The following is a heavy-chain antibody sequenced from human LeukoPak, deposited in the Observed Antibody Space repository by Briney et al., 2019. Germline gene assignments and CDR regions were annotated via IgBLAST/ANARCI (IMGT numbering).Heavy chain of an antibody. J-gene: IGHJ4*02. CDR2: IKQDGSEK. D-gene: IGHD3-10*01. CDR3: AKDRLDTMLRGRYYFDS. Sequence: GGSLRLSCAASGFTFSSYWMSWVRQAPGKGLEWVANIKQDGSEKYYVDSVKGRFTISRDNAENSLYLQMTSLRAEDTAVYYCAKDRLDTMLRGRYYFDSWGQGTLVTVSS. V-gene: IGHV3-7*04. CDR1: GFTFSSYW.